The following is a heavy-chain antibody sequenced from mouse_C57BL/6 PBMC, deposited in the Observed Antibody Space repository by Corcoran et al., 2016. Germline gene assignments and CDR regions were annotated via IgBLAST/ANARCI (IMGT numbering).Heavy chain of an antibody. CDR2: IYPGDGDT. J-gene: IGHJ3*01. CDR1: GYAFSSYW. CDR3: AREGSSYEARLAY. D-gene: IGHD1-1*01. V-gene: IGHV1-80*01. Sequence: QVQLQQSGAELVKPAASVTISCKASGYAFSSYWLTWVQQRPGKGLEWIGQIYPGDGDTNYNGKFKGKATLTADKSSSTAYMQLSSLTSEDSAVKFCAREGSSYEARLAYWGQGTLVTVSA.